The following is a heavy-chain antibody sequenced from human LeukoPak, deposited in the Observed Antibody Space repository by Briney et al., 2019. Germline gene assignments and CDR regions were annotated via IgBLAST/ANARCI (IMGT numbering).Heavy chain of an antibody. D-gene: IGHD6-13*01. Sequence: PGGSLRLSCAASGFTFSSYAMSGVRQAPGKGLEWVSAISGSGGATYYADSAKGRLTISRDNSINTVYLQMNSLRADDTAIYYCAGIWGPSSSWPWGFDYWGQGALVTVSP. J-gene: IGHJ4*02. CDR2: ISGSGGAT. CDR1: GFTFSSYA. V-gene: IGHV3-23*01. CDR3: AGIWGPSSSWPWGFDY.